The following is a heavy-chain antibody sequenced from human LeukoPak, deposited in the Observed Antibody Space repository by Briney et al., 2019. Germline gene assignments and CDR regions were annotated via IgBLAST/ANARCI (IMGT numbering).Heavy chain of an antibody. V-gene: IGHV3-30*18. CDR1: GFTFSSYG. CDR3: AKSPVWYCSGGSCYGWYFDL. J-gene: IGHJ2*01. D-gene: IGHD2-15*01. Sequence: PGGSLRLSCAASGFTFSSYGMHWVRQAPGKGLEWVAVISYDGSSKYYADSVKGRFTISRDNSKNTLYLQMNSLRAEDTAVYYCAKSPVWYCSGGSCYGWYFDLWGRGTLVTVSS. CDR2: ISYDGSSK.